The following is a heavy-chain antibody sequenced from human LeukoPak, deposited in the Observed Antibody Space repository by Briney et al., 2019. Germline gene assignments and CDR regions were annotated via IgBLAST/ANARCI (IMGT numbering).Heavy chain of an antibody. V-gene: IGHV1-69*05. D-gene: IGHD1-1*01. Sequence: GASVKVSCKASGGSFSNFAISWVRQAPGQGFEWLGGIFGTVTYAPNFQGRVSFTTDESTSTAYMELSGLTSEDTAVYYFVAQLVDAPPTFDYWGQGTLVTVPS. J-gene: IGHJ4*02. CDR2: IFGTV. CDR1: GGSFSNFA. CDR3: VAQLVDAPPTFDY.